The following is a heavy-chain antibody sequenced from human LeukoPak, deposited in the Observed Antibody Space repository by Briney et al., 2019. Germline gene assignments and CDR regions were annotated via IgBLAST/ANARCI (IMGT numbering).Heavy chain of an antibody. J-gene: IGHJ5*02. D-gene: IGHD1-14*01. CDR3: ARDSRRRVGSSQPGGSRNGPNWFDP. CDR2: INPNSGGT. V-gene: IGHV1-2*02. CDR1: GYTFTGYY. Sequence: ASVKVSCKASGYTFTGYYMHWVRQAPGQGLEWMGWINPNSGGTNYAQKFQGRVTMTRDTSISTAYMELSRLRSDDTAVYYCARDSRRRVGSSQPGGSRNGPNWFDPWGQGTLVTVSS.